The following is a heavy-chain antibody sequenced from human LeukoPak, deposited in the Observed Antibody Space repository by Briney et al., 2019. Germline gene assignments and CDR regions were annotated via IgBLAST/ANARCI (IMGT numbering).Heavy chain of an antibody. CDR3: ARDNNLNGDYGGFDY. CDR2: IYYSGST. J-gene: IGHJ4*02. CDR1: GGSISSYY. Sequence: PLETLSLTCTVSGGSISSYYWSWIRQPPGKGLEWIGYIYYSGSTNYNPSLKSRVTISVDTSKNQFSLKLSSVTAADTAVYYCARDNNLNGDYGGFDYWGQGTLVTVSS. V-gene: IGHV4-59*01. D-gene: IGHD4-17*01.